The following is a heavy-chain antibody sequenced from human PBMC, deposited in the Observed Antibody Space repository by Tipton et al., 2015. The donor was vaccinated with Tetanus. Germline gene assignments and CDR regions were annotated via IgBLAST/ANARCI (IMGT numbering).Heavy chain of an antibody. J-gene: IGHJ3*02. CDR3: VRESESPGAFDM. D-gene: IGHD1-1*01. V-gene: IGHV3-23*03. Sequence: SLRLSCAASGFTFSSYAMSWVRQAPGKGLEWVSVIYSGGSSTYYADSVKGRFTISRDNAKNSVYLQMDSLGAGDTAVYYCVRESESPGAFDMWGQGTVVAVS. CDR2: IYSGGSST. CDR1: GFTFSSYA.